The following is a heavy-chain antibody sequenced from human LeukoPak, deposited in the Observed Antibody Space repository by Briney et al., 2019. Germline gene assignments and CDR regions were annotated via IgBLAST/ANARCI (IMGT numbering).Heavy chain of an antibody. J-gene: IGHJ4*02. V-gene: IGHV3-30-3*02. CDR2: MSSDGSKE. CDR1: GFTFSSYA. CDR3: AKKFTGTTVISGDYFDY. D-gene: IGHD4-17*01. Sequence: GGSLRLSCAASGFTFSSYAMHWVRQAPGKGLEWVAVMSSDGSKEYYADSVKGRFTISRDNSKNTLYLQMNSLRAEDTAVYYCAKKFTGTTVISGDYFDYWGQGTLVTVSS.